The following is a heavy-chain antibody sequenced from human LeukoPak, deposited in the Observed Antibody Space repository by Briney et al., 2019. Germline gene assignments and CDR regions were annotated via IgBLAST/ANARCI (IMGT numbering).Heavy chain of an antibody. CDR3: ARDRRSGGWYEVNWFDP. Sequence: GASVKVSCKASGYTFTGYYMHWVRQAPGQGLEWMGRINPNSGGTNYAQKFQGRVTMTRDTSISTAYMELSRLRSDDTAVYYCARDRRSGGWYEVNWFDPWGQGTLVTVSS. CDR2: INPNSGGT. J-gene: IGHJ5*02. V-gene: IGHV1-2*06. CDR1: GYTFTGYY. D-gene: IGHD6-19*01.